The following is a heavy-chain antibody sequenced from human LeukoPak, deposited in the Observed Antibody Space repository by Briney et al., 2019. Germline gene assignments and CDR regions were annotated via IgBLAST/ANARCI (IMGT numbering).Heavy chain of an antibody. Sequence: PGGSLRLSCAASGFTFSSYWMHWIRQAPGKGLEWVSYISKNSTYTNYTDSVKGRFTISRDNAKKTLSLQMNSLRVEDTAVYYCARHYYGSGSFTIDYWGQGTLVTVSS. CDR3: ARHYYGSGSFTIDY. CDR1: GFTFSSYW. D-gene: IGHD3-10*01. V-gene: IGHV3-21*05. J-gene: IGHJ4*02. CDR2: ISKNSTYT.